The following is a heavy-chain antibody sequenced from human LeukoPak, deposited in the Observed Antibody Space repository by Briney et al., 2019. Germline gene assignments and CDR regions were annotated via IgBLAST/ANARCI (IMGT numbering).Heavy chain of an antibody. J-gene: IGHJ3*02. CDR3: ARALTYDYVWGSYRPDAFDI. Sequence: GGSLRPSCAASGFTFSSYWMSWVRQAPGKGLEGVANIKEDGSEKNYVDSVKGRFTISRDNAQNSLYLQMSSLRAEDTAVYYCARALTYDYVWGSYRPDAFDIWGQGIMVTVSS. V-gene: IGHV3-7*01. CDR1: GFTFSSYW. CDR2: IKEDGSEK. D-gene: IGHD3-16*02.